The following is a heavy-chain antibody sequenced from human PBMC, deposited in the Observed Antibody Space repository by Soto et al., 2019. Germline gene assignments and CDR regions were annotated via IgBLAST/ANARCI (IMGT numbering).Heavy chain of an antibody. J-gene: IGHJ4*02. CDR1: GYNFTKYA. V-gene: IGHV1-18*04. Sequence: ASVKVSCKASGYNFTKYAVTGVVQSAGQGLQWMGWISVRSGNTYYTQSLRGRLTMTKDTSTTTAYMELRSLTSDDTAVYYCGRYDTILGTNEVDNWGQGTLVTVSS. CDR3: GRYDTILGTNEVDN. D-gene: IGHD3-3*01. CDR2: ISVRSGNT.